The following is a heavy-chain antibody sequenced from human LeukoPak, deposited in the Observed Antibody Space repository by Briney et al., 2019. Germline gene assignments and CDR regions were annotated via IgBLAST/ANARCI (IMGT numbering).Heavy chain of an antibody. Sequence: GGSLRLSCAASGFTFSDYYMSWIRQAPGKGLQWVSKISGSGRIIYYADSVKGRFTISRDNAMNSLYLQMDSLRVEDTAVYYCARIYGSGSLNYWGQGTLVTVSS. CDR2: ISGSGRII. D-gene: IGHD3-10*01. J-gene: IGHJ4*02. CDR3: ARIYGSGSLNY. CDR1: GFTFSDYY. V-gene: IGHV3-11*04.